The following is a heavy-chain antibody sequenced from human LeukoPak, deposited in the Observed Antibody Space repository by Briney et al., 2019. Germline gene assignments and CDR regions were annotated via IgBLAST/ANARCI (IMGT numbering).Heavy chain of an antibody. CDR3: ARLGTAPFDY. CDR1: RGPISSGDYY. CDR2: ISYTGTT. Sequence: PSQTLSLTCTVYRGPISSGDYYWSWIRQPPGKGLEWIGYISYTGTTYCNPSLKSRVTISEDASKNLFCLNLSSVTAADTAVYYCARLGTAPFDYWGQGTLVTVSS. V-gene: IGHV4-30-4*08. D-gene: IGHD2-21*02. J-gene: IGHJ4*02.